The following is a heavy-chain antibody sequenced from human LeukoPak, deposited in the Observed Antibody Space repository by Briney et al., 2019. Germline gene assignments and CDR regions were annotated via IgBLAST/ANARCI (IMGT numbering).Heavy chain of an antibody. CDR2: IYHSGST. CDR3: ARSPTVTTYFDY. J-gene: IGHJ4*02. V-gene: IGHV4-30-2*01. CDR1: GGSISSGGYS. D-gene: IGHD4-17*01. Sequence: SETLSLTCAVSGGSISSGGYSWSWIRQPPGKGLEWIGYIYHSGSTYYNPSLKSRVTISVDRSKNQFSLKLSSVTAADTAVYYCARSPTVTTYFDYWGQGTLVTVSS.